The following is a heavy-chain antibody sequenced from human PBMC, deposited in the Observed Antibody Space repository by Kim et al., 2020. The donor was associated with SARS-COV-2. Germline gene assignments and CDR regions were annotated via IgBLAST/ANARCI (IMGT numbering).Heavy chain of an antibody. CDR3: ARDPYSSSWSPPVGWFDP. J-gene: IGHJ5*02. V-gene: IGHV1-2*02. Sequence: ASVKVSCKASGYTFTGYYMHWVRQAPGQGLEWMGWINPNSGGTNYAQKFQGRVTMTRDTSISTAYMELSRLRSDDTAVYYCARDPYSSSWSPPVGWFDPWGQGTLVTVSS. D-gene: IGHD6-13*01. CDR1: GYTFTGYY. CDR2: INPNSGGT.